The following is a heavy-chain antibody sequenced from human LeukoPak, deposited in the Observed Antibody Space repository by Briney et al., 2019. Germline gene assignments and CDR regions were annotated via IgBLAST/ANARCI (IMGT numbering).Heavy chain of an antibody. J-gene: IGHJ4*02. CDR3: ARVSCSSTSCSKNDY. CDR1: GYTFTGYY. V-gene: IGHV1-2*02. D-gene: IGHD2-2*01. CDR2: INPNSGGT. Sequence: GSVKVSCKASGYTFTGYYMHWVRQAPGQGLEWMGWINPNSGGTNYAQKFQGRVTMTRDTSISTAYMELSRLRSDDTAVYYCARVSCSSTSCSKNDYWGQGTLVTVSS.